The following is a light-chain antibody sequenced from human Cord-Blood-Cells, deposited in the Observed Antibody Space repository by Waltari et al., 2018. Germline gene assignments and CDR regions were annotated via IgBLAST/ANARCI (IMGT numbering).Light chain of an antibody. CDR2: DVS. J-gene: IGLJ3*02. V-gene: IGLV2-11*01. CDR3: GSYAGSYTWV. CDR1: SSDVGGYNY. Sequence: QSALTQPRSVSGSPGQSVTISCTGTSSDVGGYNYVSWYQQNPGKATKLMLYDVSKPPSGVPDRFSGSKSGNSASLTIAGLQAEDEADYYCGSYAGSYTWVFGGGTKLTVL.